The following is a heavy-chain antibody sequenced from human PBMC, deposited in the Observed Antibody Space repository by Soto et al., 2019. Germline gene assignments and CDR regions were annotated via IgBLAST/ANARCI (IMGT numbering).Heavy chain of an antibody. CDR2: ISAYNGNT. CDR1: GYTFTSYG. J-gene: IGHJ4*02. Sequence: QVQLVQSGAEVKKPGASVKVSCKASGYTFTSYGISWVRQAPGQGLEWMGWISAYNGNTNYAQKLQGRVTMTTDTSTSTAYRELRSLRSDDTAVYYCARVYRITMVRGELSEYWGQGTLVNVSS. V-gene: IGHV1-18*01. D-gene: IGHD3-10*01. CDR3: ARVYRITMVRGELSEY.